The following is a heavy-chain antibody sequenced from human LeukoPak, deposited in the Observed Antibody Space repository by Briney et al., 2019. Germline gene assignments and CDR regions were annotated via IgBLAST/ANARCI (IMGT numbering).Heavy chain of an antibody. V-gene: IGHV1-69-2*01. Sequence: KISCKVSGYTFTDYYMHWVQQAPGKGLEWMGLVDPEDGETIYAEKFQGRVTITADTSTDTAYMELSSLRSEDTAVYYCATHNYYDSRGYPYYWGQGTLVTVSS. CDR1: GYTFTDYY. CDR3: ATHNYYDSRGYPYY. CDR2: VDPEDGET. J-gene: IGHJ4*02. D-gene: IGHD3-22*01.